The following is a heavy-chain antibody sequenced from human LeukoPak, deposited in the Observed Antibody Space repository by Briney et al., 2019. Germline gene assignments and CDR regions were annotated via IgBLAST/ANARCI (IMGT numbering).Heavy chain of an antibody. CDR2: ISSSGSTI. D-gene: IGHD2-21*01. V-gene: IGHV3-11*04. CDR3: ARGASIVVVPADYYGMDV. Sequence: GGSLRLSCAASGFTFSDYYMSWIRQAPGKGLEWVSYISSSGSTIYYADSVKGRFTISRDNSKNTLYLQMNSLRAEDTAVYYCARGASIVVVPADYYGMDVWGQGTTVTVSS. J-gene: IGHJ6*02. CDR1: GFTFSDYY.